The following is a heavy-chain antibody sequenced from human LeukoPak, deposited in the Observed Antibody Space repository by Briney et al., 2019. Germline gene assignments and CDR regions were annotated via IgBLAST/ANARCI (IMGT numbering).Heavy chain of an antibody. D-gene: IGHD4-17*01. V-gene: IGHV1-58*02. J-gene: IGHJ3*02. CDR1: GFTFTSSA. Sequence: ASVKVSCKASGFTFTSSAMQWVRQARGQRLEWIGWIVVGSGNTNYAQKFQERVTITRDMSTSTAYMELSSLRSEDTAVYYCAAEDYAQNAFDIWGQGTMVTVSS. CDR3: AAEDYAQNAFDI. CDR2: IVVGSGNT.